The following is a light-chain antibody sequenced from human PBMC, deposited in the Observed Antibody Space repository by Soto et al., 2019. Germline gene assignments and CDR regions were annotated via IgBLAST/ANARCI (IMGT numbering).Light chain of an antibody. J-gene: IGKJ1*01. Sequence: DIVMTQSPDSLAVSLGERATINCKSSQSVLYSSNTKNYVAWYQQKPGQPPKLLIYWASTRESGVPDRFSASVFGTDFTLTISSLQAEDVALYFFQQYYSTPRSVGQGTKVEIK. CDR1: QSVLYSSNTKNY. CDR3: QQYYSTPRS. V-gene: IGKV4-1*01. CDR2: WAS.